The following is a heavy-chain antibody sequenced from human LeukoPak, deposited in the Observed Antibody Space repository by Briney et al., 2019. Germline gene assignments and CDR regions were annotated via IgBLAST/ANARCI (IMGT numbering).Heavy chain of an antibody. CDR1: GHSISSGYY. J-gene: IGHJ4*02. CDR2: IYYSGST. V-gene: IGHV4-38-2*02. D-gene: IGHD3-10*01. CDR3: ARARLGFGESHFDY. Sequence: SETLSLTCTVSGHSISSGYYWGWIRQPPGKGLEWIGSIYYSGSTYYNPSLKSRVTISVDTSKNQFSLKLSSVTAADTAVYYCARARLGFGESHFDYWGQGTLVTVSS.